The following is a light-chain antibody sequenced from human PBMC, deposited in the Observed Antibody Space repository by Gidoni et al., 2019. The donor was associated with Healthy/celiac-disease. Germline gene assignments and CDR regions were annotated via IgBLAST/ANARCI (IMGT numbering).Light chain of an antibody. CDR3: CSYAGSYTYVV. J-gene: IGLJ2*01. CDR2: DVS. CDR1: SSDVGGYNY. V-gene: IGLV2-11*01. Sequence: QSARTQPRSVAGAPGQAVTISCTGTSSDVGGYNYVSWYQQHPGKAPTLMIYDVSKRPSGVPDRFSGSKSGTTASLTISGLQAEDEADYYCCSYAGSYTYVVFGGGPKLTVL.